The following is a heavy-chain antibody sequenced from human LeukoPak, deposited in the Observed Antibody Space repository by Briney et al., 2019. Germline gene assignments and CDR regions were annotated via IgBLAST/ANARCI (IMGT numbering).Heavy chain of an antibody. CDR3: ARENTIFGVYYGMDV. J-gene: IGHJ6*02. CDR2: ISSSSSYI. Sequence: GGSLRLSCAASGFTFSSYSMNWVRQAPGKGLEWVSSISSSSSYIYYADSVKGRFTISRDNAKNSLYLQMNRLRAKDTAVYYCARENTIFGVYYGMDVWGQGTTVPVSS. CDR1: GFTFSSYS. V-gene: IGHV3-21*01. D-gene: IGHD3-3*01.